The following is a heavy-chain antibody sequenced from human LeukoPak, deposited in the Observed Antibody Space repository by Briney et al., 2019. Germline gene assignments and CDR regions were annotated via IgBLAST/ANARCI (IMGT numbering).Heavy chain of an antibody. CDR2: INQGGSET. D-gene: IGHD6-6*01. Sequence: GGSLRLSCAASGFTFSRYWMTWVRQAPGKGLEWVASINQGGSETYYVESVKGRFTISRDNAMNSFFLQMNSLRAEDTAVYYCARLIGDRTIYDYWGQGTLVTVSS. CDR3: ARLIGDRTIYDY. J-gene: IGHJ4*02. CDR1: GFTFSRYW. V-gene: IGHV3-7*01.